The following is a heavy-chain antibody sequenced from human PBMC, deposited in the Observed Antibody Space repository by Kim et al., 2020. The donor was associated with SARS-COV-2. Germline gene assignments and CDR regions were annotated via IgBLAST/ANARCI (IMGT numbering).Heavy chain of an antibody. CDR1: GFTFSSYA. CDR2: ISGSGGST. J-gene: IGHJ3*02. D-gene: IGHD3-10*01. V-gene: IGHV3-23*01. Sequence: GGSLRLSCAVSGFTFSSYAMSWVRQAPGKGLEWVSAISGSGGSTYYADSVKGRFTISRDNSKNTLYLQMNSLRAEDTAVYYCAKDRGAVYGSADAFDIWGQGTMVTVSS. CDR3: AKDRGAVYGSADAFDI.